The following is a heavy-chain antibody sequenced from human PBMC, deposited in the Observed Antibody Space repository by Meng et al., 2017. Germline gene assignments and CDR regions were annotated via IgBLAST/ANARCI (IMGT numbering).Heavy chain of an antibody. J-gene: IGHJ4*02. V-gene: IGHV3-30*04. CDR3: AREGYYDSSGYRPVLDY. CDR1: GFTFGSYA. Sequence: GESLKISCAASGFTFGSYAMHWVRQAPGKGLEWVAVISYDGSNKYYTDSVKGRFTISRDNSKNTLYLQMNSLRAEDTAVYYCAREGYYDSSGYRPVLDYWGQGTLVTVSS. D-gene: IGHD3-22*01. CDR2: ISYDGSNK.